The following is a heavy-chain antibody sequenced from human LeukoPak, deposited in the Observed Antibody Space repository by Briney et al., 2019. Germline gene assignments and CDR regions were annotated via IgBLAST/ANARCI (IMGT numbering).Heavy chain of an antibody. CDR1: GGSFSGYY. J-gene: IGHJ3*02. CDR2: IYTSGST. Sequence: SETLSLTCAVYGGSFSGYYWSWIRQPAGKGLEWIGRIYTSGSTNYNPSLKSRVTMSVDTSKNQFSLKLSSVTAADTAVYYCARDGSSGLVVVTKGYDAFDIWGQGTMVTVSS. CDR3: ARDGSSGLVVVTKGYDAFDI. D-gene: IGHD3-22*01. V-gene: IGHV4-4*07.